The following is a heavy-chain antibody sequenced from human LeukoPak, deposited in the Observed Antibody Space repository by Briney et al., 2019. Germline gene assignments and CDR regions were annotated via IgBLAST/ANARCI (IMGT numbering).Heavy chain of an antibody. CDR1: GGFISCYY. D-gene: IGHD6-13*01. CDR3: AREQGSQQYGNSWSFDY. V-gene: IGHV4-4*07. CDR2: IYTSGST. Sequence: SETLSLTCNVSGGFISCYYVSWIRQPAGKGLEWIGRIYTSGSTYYNPSLKSRVTMSVDTSKNQFSLQLSSVTAADTAAYYCAREQGSQQYGNSWSFDYWGHGTLVTVSS. J-gene: IGHJ4*01.